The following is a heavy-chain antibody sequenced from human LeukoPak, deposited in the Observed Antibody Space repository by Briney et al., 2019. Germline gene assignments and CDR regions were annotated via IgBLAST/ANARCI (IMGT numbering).Heavy chain of an antibody. V-gene: IGHV4-59*01. D-gene: IGHD3-10*01. CDR3: ARMVSLIINYYALDV. Sequence: SETLSLTCTVSGGSISNYHWNWIRQPPGKGLEWIGYVHYSGSTNFSPSLKSRVTISVDTSKNQFSLKLSSVTAADTAVYYCARMVSLIINYYALDVWGQGTTVTVS. J-gene: IGHJ6*02. CDR2: VHYSGST. CDR1: GGSISNYH.